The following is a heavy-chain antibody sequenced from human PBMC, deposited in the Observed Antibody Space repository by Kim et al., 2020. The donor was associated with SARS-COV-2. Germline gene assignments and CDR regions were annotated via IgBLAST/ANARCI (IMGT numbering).Heavy chain of an antibody. V-gene: IGHV1-18*01. CDR1: GYTFTSYG. CDR2: ISAYNGNT. D-gene: IGHD3-10*01. CDR3: ARGTLNVLLWFGEGYYYGMDV. J-gene: IGHJ6*02. Sequence: ASVKVSCKASGYTFTSYGISWVRQAPGQGLEWMGWISAYNGNTNYAQKLQGRVTMTTDTSTSTAYMELRSLRSDDTAVYYCARGTLNVLLWFGEGYYYGMDVWGQGTTVTVSS.